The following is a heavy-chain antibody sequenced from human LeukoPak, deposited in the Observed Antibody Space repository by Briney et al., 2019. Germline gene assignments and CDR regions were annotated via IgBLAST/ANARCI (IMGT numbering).Heavy chain of an antibody. CDR2: MNPNSGNT. CDR1: GYTFTSYD. J-gene: IGHJ6*03. Sequence: GASVKVSCKASGYTFTSYDINWVRQAPGQGLEWMGWMNPNSGNTGYAQKFQGRVTMTRNTSISTAYMELSSLRSEDTAVYYCARGYYDSSGYYFYYYYYMDVWGKGTTVTVSS. CDR3: ARGYYDSSGYYFYYYYYMDV. D-gene: IGHD3-22*01. V-gene: IGHV1-8*01.